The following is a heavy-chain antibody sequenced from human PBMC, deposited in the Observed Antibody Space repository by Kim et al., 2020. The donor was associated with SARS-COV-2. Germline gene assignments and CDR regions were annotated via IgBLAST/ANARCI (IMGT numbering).Heavy chain of an antibody. J-gene: IGHJ4*02. CDR1: GGSISSYY. D-gene: IGHD6-13*01. CDR2: IYYSGST. Sequence: SETLSLTCTVSGGSISSYYWSWIRQPPGKGLEWIGYIYYSGSTNYNPSLKSRVTISVDTSKNQFSLKLSSVTAADTAVYYCAGRSAAAAGGDYWGQGTLGTVSS. V-gene: IGHV4-59*13. CDR3: AGRSAAAAGGDY.